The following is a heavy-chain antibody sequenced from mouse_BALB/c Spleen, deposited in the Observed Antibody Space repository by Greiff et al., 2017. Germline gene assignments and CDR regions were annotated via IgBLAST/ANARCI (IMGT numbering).Heavy chain of an antibody. J-gene: IGHJ3*01. Sequence: EVKLMESGPGLVKPSQSLSLTCSVTGYSITSGYYWNWIRQFPGNKLEWMGYISYDGSNNYNPSLKNRISITRDTSKNQFFLKLNSVTTEDTATYYCARETYYRYRWFAYWGQGTLVTVSA. CDR3: ARETYYRYRWFAY. D-gene: IGHD2-14*01. CDR2: ISYDGSN. V-gene: IGHV3-6*02. CDR1: GYSITSGYY.